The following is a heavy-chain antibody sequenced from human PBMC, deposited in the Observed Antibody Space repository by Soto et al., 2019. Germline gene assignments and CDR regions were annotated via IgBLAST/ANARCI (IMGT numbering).Heavy chain of an antibody. V-gene: IGHV4-34*01. CDR2: INHSGST. D-gene: IGHD5-18*01. J-gene: IGHJ5*02. CDR3: ARGIRPGLRGYNYGHSFDP. CDR1: GGSFSGYY. Sequence: SVTMSHTCAVDGGSFSGYYGRWIRNTPGKWLEWIGEINHSGSTNYNPSLKSRVTISVDTSKNHFSLKLSSVNAADTAVYYCARGIRPGLRGYNYGHSFDPWGKGTLVTVSS.